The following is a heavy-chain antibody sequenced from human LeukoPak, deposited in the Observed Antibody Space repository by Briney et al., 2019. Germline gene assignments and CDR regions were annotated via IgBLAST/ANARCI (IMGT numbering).Heavy chain of an antibody. CDR2: IKQDGSEK. J-gene: IGHJ4*02. CDR3: AKDLTGIAAAGADY. D-gene: IGHD6-13*01. Sequence: GGSLRLSCAASGFTFSSYWMSWVRQAPGKGLEWVANIKQDGSEKYYVDSVKGRFTISRDNAKNSLYLQMNSLRAEDTAVYYCAKDLTGIAAAGADYWGQGTLVTVSS. CDR1: GFTFSSYW. V-gene: IGHV3-7*01.